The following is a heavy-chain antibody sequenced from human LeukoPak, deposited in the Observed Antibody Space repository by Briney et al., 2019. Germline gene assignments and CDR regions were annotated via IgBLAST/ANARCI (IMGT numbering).Heavy chain of an antibody. CDR2: INHSGST. Sequence: SETLSLTCAVYGGSFSGYYRSWIRQPPGKGLEWIGEINHSGSTNYNPSLKSRVTISVDTSKNQFSLKLSSVTAADTAVYYCARIYRYSSGWYDYWGQGTLVTVSS. V-gene: IGHV4-34*01. CDR3: ARIYRYSSGWYDY. CDR1: GGSFSGYY. J-gene: IGHJ4*02. D-gene: IGHD6-19*01.